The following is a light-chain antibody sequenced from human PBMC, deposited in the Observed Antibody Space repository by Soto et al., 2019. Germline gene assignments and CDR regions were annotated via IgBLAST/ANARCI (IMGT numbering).Light chain of an antibody. V-gene: IGKV3-20*01. CDR2: GAS. CDR3: QQYDGSPRT. CDR1: QSISSSY. J-gene: IGKJ1*01. Sequence: EIVLTQSPGTLSLSPGERATLSCRASQSISSSYLGWYQRKPGQAPRLLIYGASSRATGIPDRFSGSGSGTDFTLTISRLEPEDFAVYYCQQYDGSPRTFGQGTKVEIK.